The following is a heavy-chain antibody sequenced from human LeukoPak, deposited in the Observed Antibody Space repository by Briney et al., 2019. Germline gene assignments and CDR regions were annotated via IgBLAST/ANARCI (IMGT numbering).Heavy chain of an antibody. V-gene: IGHV3-30*18. Sequence: GGSLRLSCAASGFTFSSYGMHWVRQAPGKGLEWVAVISYDGSNKYYADSVKGRFTISRDNSKNTLYLQMNSLRAEDTAVYYCVKDQSYYGSGSSGLAFDYWGQGTLVTVSS. D-gene: IGHD3-10*01. J-gene: IGHJ4*02. CDR2: ISYDGSNK. CDR3: VKDQSYYGSGSSGLAFDY. CDR1: GFTFSSYG.